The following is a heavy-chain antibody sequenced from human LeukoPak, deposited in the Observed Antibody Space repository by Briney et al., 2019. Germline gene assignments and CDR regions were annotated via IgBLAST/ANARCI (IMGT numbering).Heavy chain of an antibody. Sequence: SETLSLTCTVSSASISNYYWNWIRQPAGKGLEWIGLIYTRGSTNYNPSLKSRGIVSVDTPRNQLSLKLSSVTAADTAIYYCARDFRGDNSGWSSNYWGQGTLVTVSS. CDR3: ARDFRGDNSGWSSNY. CDR1: SASISNYY. V-gene: IGHV4-4*07. D-gene: IGHD6-19*01. CDR2: IYTRGST. J-gene: IGHJ4*02.